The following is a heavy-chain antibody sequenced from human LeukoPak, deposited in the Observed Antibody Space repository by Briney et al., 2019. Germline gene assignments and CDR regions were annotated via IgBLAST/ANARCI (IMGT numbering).Heavy chain of an antibody. CDR3: ARVTIFGVVGYYYGMDV. Sequence: GASVKLSCKASGYTFTCYYMHWVRQAPGQGLGWVGRISPNSGGTNYEQKFQGRVNMTRDTSISTAYMELSRLRSDDTAVYYCARVTIFGVVGYYYGMDVWGQGTTVTVSS. CDR1: GYTFTCYY. D-gene: IGHD3-3*01. CDR2: ISPNSGGT. J-gene: IGHJ6*02. V-gene: IGHV1-2*06.